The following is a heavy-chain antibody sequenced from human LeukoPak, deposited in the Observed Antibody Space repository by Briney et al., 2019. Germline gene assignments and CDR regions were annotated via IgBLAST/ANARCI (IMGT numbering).Heavy chain of an antibody. CDR3: AREYDFWSGYPLDY. Sequence: GGSLRLSCAASGFTFSSYWMSWVRQASGKGLEWVANIKQDGSEKYYVDSVKGRFTISRDNAKNSLYLQMNSLRAEDTAVYYCAREYDFWSGYPLDYWGQGTLVTVSS. CDR2: IKQDGSEK. CDR1: GFTFSSYW. V-gene: IGHV3-7*01. J-gene: IGHJ4*02. D-gene: IGHD3-3*01.